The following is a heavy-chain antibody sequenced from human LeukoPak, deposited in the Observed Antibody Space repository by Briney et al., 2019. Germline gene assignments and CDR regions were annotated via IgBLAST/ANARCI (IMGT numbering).Heavy chain of an antibody. CDR1: GFTFSSYG. V-gene: IGHV4-59*08. CDR3: VTERERRWLF. Sequence: PGGSLRLSCAASGFTFSSYGMSWIRQPPGKGLEWIGNSGETQYNPSLQSRVTLSVDTSKNQFSLNLHSVTAADTAVYYCVTERERRWLFWAQGTLVTVSS. D-gene: IGHD4-23*01. CDR2: SGET. J-gene: IGHJ4*02.